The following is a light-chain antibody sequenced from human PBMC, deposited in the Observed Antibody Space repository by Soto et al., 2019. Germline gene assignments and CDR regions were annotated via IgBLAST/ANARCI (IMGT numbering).Light chain of an antibody. J-gene: IGKJ1*01. CDR1: QSVSSSY. CDR2: GAS. Sequence: EIVLTQSPGTLSLSPGERATLSCRASQSVSSSYLAWYQQKPGQAPRLLIYGASSRATGIPHRFSGSGSGTDFTLTISRLEPEDFAVSYCQQYGSSPQWTFGQGTNVDIK. CDR3: QQYGSSPQWT. V-gene: IGKV3-20*01.